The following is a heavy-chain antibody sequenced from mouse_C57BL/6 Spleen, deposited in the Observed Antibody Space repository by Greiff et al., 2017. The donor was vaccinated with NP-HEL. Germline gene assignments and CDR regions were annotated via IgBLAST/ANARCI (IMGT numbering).Heavy chain of an antibody. CDR3: ARELRFDY. J-gene: IGHJ2*01. D-gene: IGHD1-1*01. CDR1: GYAFSSYW. CDR2: IYPGDGDT. V-gene: IGHV1-80*01. Sequence: VQRVESGAELVKPGASVKISCKASGYAFSSYWMNWVKQRPGKGLEWIGQIYPGDGDTNYNGKFKGKDTLTADKSSSTAYMQLSSLTSEDSAVYFCARELRFDYWGQGTTLTVSS.